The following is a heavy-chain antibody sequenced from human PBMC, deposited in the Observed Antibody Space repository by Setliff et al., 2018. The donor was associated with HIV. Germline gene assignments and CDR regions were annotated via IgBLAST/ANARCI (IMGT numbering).Heavy chain of an antibody. CDR2: ISGFNGST. CDR3: GRVPYRSAWFSGGHNPFDV. D-gene: IGHD6-19*01. J-gene: IGHJ3*01. CDR1: AYSFSKYG. Sequence: ASVKVSCKASAYSFSKYGISWVRQAPGRGLEWMGWISGFNGSTKYGQNFQGRVTMTMDTSTSTVYMELRSLRSDDTAVYYCGRVPYRSAWFSGGHNPFDVWGQGTMVTVSS. V-gene: IGHV1-18*01.